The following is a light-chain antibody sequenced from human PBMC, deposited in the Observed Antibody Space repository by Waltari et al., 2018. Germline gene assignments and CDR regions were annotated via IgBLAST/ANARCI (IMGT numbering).Light chain of an antibody. Sequence: QSALTQPASVSGSPGPSITISCPGTRSDIGTSAYVCWHQQYPGKAPKVIIDEVTNRPSGVSNRFSASKSGNTASLTISGLQAEDEADYYCSSFTTSNTWVFGGGTALTVL. CDR2: EVT. J-gene: IGLJ3*02. V-gene: IGLV2-14*01. CDR1: RSDIGTSAY. CDR3: SSFTTSNTWV.